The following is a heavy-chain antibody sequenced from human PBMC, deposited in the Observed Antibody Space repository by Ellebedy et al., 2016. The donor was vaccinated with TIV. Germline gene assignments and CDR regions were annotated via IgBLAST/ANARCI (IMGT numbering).Heavy chain of an antibody. Sequence: SETLSLTCTVSGGSISSYYWSWIRQPPGKGLEWIGYIYYSGSTNYNPSLKSRVTISVDTSKNQFSLKLSSVTAADTAVYYCATIIGDGMDVWGQGTTVTVSS. CDR2: IYYSGST. CDR1: GGSISSYY. J-gene: IGHJ6*02. V-gene: IGHV4-59*01. CDR3: ATIIGDGMDV. D-gene: IGHD3-10*01.